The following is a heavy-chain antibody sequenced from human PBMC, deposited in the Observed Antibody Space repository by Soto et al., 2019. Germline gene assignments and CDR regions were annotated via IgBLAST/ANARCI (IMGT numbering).Heavy chain of an antibody. V-gene: IGHV4-4*07. J-gene: IGHJ5*02. CDR3: ASDSTGWFDP. CDR1: CGSVSSYY. D-gene: IGHD7-27*01. Sequence: PETLSLTCTVSCGSVSSYYWSWIRQPAGKGLEWIGRFYTSGNTNYNPSLKSRVTMSLDTSKNQFSLKLSSVTAADTAVYFCASDSTGWFDPWGQGTLVTVSS. CDR2: FYTSGNT.